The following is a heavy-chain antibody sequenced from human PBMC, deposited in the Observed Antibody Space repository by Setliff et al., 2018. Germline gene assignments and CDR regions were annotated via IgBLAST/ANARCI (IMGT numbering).Heavy chain of an antibody. J-gene: IGHJ4*02. CDR2: IWDDGVKK. CDR3: ARDSITYYYDSSGSTFDY. D-gene: IGHD3-22*01. CDR1: GFTFSTYR. V-gene: IGHV3-33*08. Sequence: PGGSLRLSCAASGFTFSTYRMHWVRQAPGKGLEWVAVIWDDGVKKYHADSVKGRFTISRDNSKNTLYLQMNSLRAEDTAVYYCARDSITYYYDSSGSTFDYWGQGTLVTVSS.